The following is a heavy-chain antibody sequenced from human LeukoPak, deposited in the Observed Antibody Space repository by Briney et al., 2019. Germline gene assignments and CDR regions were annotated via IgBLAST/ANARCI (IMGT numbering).Heavy chain of an antibody. J-gene: IGHJ4*02. V-gene: IGHV3-13*01. CDR2: IGTAGDT. CDR3: ARGGPGYYLDY. Sequence: GGSLRLSCAASGFTFSSHDMHWVRQATGKGLEWVSTIGTAGDTYYQGSVKGRFTISRENAKNSLYLQMNILKAGDTAVYYCARGGPGYYLDYWGQGTLVTVSP. CDR1: GFTFSSHD.